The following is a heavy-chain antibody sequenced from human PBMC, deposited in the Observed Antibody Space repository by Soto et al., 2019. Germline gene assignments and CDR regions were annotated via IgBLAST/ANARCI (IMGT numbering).Heavy chain of an antibody. CDR3: ARGIATGQLDP. D-gene: IGHD2-15*01. CDR1: GYTFTRYT. V-gene: IGHV1-3*04. Sequence: QVQLVQPGAEVKKPGASVKIYCKASGYTFTRYTMNWVRQAPGQRLEWMGWINTDNGNTKSSKKFQDRVIITRDTSASTAYMDLSRLRSEDTAVYYCARGIATGQLDPWGQGTLVTGSS. CDR2: INTDNGNT. J-gene: IGHJ5*02.